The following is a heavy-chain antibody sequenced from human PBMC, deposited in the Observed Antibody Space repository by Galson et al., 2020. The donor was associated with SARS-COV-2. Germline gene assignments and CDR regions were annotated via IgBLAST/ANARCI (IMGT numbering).Heavy chain of an antibody. J-gene: IGHJ1*01. CDR1: GFTVSDNY. Sequence: GGSLRLSCAASGFTVSDNYMSWVRQAPGKGLEWISVIYSGGAIYYADSVKGRFTISRDNSKNTLYLQMNSLRAEDTGVYYCATTTGGHSSGWYIRSVYFQHWGQGTLVTVSS. CDR3: ATTTGGHSSGWYIRSVYFQH. V-gene: IGHV3-53*01. D-gene: IGHD6-19*01. CDR2: IYSGGAI.